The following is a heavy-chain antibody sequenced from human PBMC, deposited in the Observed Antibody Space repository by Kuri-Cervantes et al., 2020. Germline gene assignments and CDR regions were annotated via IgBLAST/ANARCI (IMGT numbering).Heavy chain of an antibody. V-gene: IGHV5-51*01. Sequence: KVSCKGSGYSFTSYWIGWVRQMPGKGLEWMGIIYPGDSDTRYSPSFQGQVTISADKSTSTAYLQWSSLKASDTAMYYCARPYCSSTSCYTRDAFDIWGQGTMVTVSS. CDR2: IYPGDSDT. CDR3: ARPYCSSTSCYTRDAFDI. CDR1: GYSFTSYW. J-gene: IGHJ3*02. D-gene: IGHD2-2*02.